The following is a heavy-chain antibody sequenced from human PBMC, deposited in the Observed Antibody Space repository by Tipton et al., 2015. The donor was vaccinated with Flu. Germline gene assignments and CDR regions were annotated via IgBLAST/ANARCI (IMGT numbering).Heavy chain of an antibody. Sequence: LRLSCSVSGDSVRSDYYWGWIRQSPGKGLEWIGNSYHTGNTYYNPTLRSRATISADRSKNQFSLNLNSVTAADTAVYYCARRDYSNYVSEPKNWFDPWGQGTLVTVSS. CDR3: ARRDYSNYVSEPKNWFDP. CDR2: SYHTGNT. CDR1: GDSVRSDYY. J-gene: IGHJ5*02. D-gene: IGHD4-11*01. V-gene: IGHV4-38-2*01.